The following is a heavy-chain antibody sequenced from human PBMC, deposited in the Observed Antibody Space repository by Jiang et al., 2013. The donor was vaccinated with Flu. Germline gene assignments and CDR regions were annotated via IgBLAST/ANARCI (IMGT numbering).Heavy chain of an antibody. D-gene: IGHD6-6*01. V-gene: IGHV4-38-2*01. CDR3: ASIMGLYSSPSWYFDL. J-gene: IGHJ2*01. CDR1: GYSISSGYY. Sequence: KPSETLSLTSAVSGYSISSGYYWGWIRQPPGKGLEWIGSIYHSGSTYYNPSLKSRVTISVDTSKNQFSLKLSSVTAADTAVYYCASIMGLYSSPSWYFDLWGRGTLVTVSS. CDR2: IYHSGST.